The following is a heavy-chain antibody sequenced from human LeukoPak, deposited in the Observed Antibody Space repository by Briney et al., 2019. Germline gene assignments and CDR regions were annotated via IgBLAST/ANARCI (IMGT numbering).Heavy chain of an antibody. V-gene: IGHV3-7*01. Sequence: GGSLRLSCAASGFTFSSYWMSWVRQAPGKGLEWVANIKQDGSEKYYVDSVKGRFTTSRDNAKNSLYLQMNSLRAEDTAVYYCARDLPYSSGWSRIMHLKYGMDVWGQGTTVTVSS. J-gene: IGHJ6*02. CDR2: IKQDGSEK. CDR1: GFTFSSYW. CDR3: ARDLPYSSGWSRIMHLKYGMDV. D-gene: IGHD6-19*01.